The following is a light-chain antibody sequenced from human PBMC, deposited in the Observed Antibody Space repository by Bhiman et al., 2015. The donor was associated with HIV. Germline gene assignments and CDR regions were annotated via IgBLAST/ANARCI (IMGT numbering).Light chain of an antibody. CDR2: NVS. CDR3: TSYSSSNTYV. V-gene: IGLV2-14*03. Sequence: QSALTQSASVSGSPGQSITISCTGTSRDVGGYDYVSWYQQHPGKAPRLIIYNVSQRPSGISSRFSGSKSGNTASLTISGLQAEDEADYYCTSYSSSNTYVFGTGTKVTVL. CDR1: SRDVGGYDY. J-gene: IGLJ1*01.